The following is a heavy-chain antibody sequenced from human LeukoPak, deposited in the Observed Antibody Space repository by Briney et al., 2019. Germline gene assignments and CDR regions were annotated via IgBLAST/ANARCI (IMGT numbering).Heavy chain of an antibody. J-gene: IGHJ1*01. V-gene: IGHV3-23*01. CDR1: GFTFSSYA. CDR2: ISGSGGST. D-gene: IGHD2-21*01. Sequence: PGGSLRLSCAASGFTFSSYAMSWVRQAPGKGLEWVSAISGSGGSTYYADSVKGRFTISRDNAKNSLYLQMNSLRAEDTAVYYCARGRVIRDHFQHWGQGTLVTVSS. CDR3: ARGRVIRDHFQH.